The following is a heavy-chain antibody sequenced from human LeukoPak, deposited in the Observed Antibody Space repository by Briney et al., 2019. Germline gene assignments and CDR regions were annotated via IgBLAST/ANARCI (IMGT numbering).Heavy chain of an antibody. D-gene: IGHD6-6*01. CDR3: AKAGPARPPERYYYYYYGMDV. CDR2: ISYDGSNK. V-gene: IGHV3-30*18. CDR1: GFTFSSYG. J-gene: IGHJ6*02. Sequence: PGGSLRLSCAAPGFTFSSYGMPWVRQAPGKGLEWVAVISYDGSNKYYADSVKGRFTISRDNSKNTLYLQMNSLRAEDTAVYYCAKAGPARPPERYYYYYYGMDVWGQGTTVTVSS.